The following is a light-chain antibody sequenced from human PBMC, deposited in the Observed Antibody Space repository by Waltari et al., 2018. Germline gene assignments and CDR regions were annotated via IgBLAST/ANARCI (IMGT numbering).Light chain of an antibody. CDR2: RDK. Sequence: SYELTQPPSLSVSPGQTASLACSGNHLVNNFSSWYRQKPGQSPVVVRYRDKKRPSGIPERISGSNTGNTATLTISETQAMDEADYYCQAWDSSAVVFGGGTKLTVL. CDR3: QAWDSSAVV. V-gene: IGLV3-1*01. J-gene: IGLJ2*01. CDR1: HLVNNF.